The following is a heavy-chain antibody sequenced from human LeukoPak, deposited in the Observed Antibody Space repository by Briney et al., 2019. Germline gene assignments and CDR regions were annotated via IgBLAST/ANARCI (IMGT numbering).Heavy chain of an antibody. CDR1: GFTFDDYT. CDR2: INSDGSST. J-gene: IGHJ4*02. CDR3: ARDNGDYSFDY. Sequence: GGSLRLSCAASGFTFDDYTMHWVRQAPGKGLEWVSRINSDGSSTSYADSVKGRFTISRDNAKNTLYLQMNSLRAEDTAVYYCARDNGDYSFDYWGQGTLVTVSS. V-gene: IGHV3-74*01. D-gene: IGHD4-17*01.